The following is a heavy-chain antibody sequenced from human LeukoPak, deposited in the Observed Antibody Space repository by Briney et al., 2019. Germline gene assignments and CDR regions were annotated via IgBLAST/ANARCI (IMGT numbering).Heavy chain of an antibody. D-gene: IGHD4-17*01. Sequence: GRSLRLSCAASGFTFSSYAMHWVRQAPGKGLEWVAFISYDGSNKYYADSVKGRFTISRDNSKNTLYLQMNSLRAEDTAVYYCARGFYGDYLYYFDYWGQGTLVTVSS. CDR3: ARGFYGDYLYYFDY. J-gene: IGHJ4*02. V-gene: IGHV3-30-3*01. CDR1: GFTFSSYA. CDR2: ISYDGSNK.